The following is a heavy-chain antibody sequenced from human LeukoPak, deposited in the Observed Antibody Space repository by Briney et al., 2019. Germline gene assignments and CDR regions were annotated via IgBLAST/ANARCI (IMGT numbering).Heavy chain of an antibody. D-gene: IGHD6-6*01. CDR2: IDYNVST. V-gene: IGHV4-61*01. CDR1: GGSISISSYY. J-gene: IGHJ4*02. CDR3: ARRHVQYTSSSDPYYFDY. Sequence: SETLSLTCTVSGGSISISSYYWTWVRQPPGKGLGWIAYIDYNVSTNYNPSLKSRVPISENTSKNQFSLNLSSVTAADTAVYYCARRHVQYTSSSDPYYFDYWGQGTLVTVSS.